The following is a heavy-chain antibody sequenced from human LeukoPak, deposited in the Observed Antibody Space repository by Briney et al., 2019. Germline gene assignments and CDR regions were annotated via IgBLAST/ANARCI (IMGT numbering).Heavy chain of an antibody. CDR3: ARGRDSSGFYFDY. CDR1: GGSISSYY. J-gene: IGHJ4*02. Sequence: KPSETLSLTCTVSGGSISSYYWSWIRQPPGKGLEWIGYIYYSGSTNYNPSLKSRVTISVDTSKNQFSLKLSSVTAADTAVYYCARGRDSSGFYFDYWGQGTLVTVSS. V-gene: IGHV4-59*01. D-gene: IGHD3-22*01. CDR2: IYYSGST.